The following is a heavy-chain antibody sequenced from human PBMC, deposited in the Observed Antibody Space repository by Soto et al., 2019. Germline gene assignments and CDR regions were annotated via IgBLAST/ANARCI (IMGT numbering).Heavy chain of an antibody. D-gene: IGHD6-19*01. CDR3: AASSGSPYYYYSYGMGV. CDR2: FDPEDGET. Sequence: EASVKVSCKVSGYTLTELSMHWVRQAAGKGLEWMGGFDPEDGETIYAQKFQGRVTMTEDTSTDTAYMELSSLRSEDTAVYYCAASSGSPYYYYSYGMGVWGQGTTVTVSS. V-gene: IGHV1-24*01. CDR1: GYTLTELS. J-gene: IGHJ6*02.